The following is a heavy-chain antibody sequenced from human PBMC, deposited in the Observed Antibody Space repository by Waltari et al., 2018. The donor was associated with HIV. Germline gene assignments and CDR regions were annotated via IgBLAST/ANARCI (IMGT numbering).Heavy chain of an antibody. V-gene: IGHV4-39*01. CDR1: SSSSYY. D-gene: IGHD3-22*01. J-gene: IGHJ4*02. CDR3: ARHSLTYYYDSSGYSVAFDY. CDR2: IYYSGST. Sequence: SSSSYYWGWIRQPPGKGLEWIGSIYYSGSTYYNPSLKSRVTISVDTSKNQFSLKLSSVTAADTAVYYCARHSLTYYYDSSGYSVAFDYWGQGTLVTVSS.